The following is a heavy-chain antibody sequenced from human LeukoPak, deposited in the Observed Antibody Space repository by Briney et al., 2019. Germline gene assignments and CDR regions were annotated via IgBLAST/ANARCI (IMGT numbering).Heavy chain of an antibody. J-gene: IGHJ4*02. CDR3: ASGDRYNWNYAIDY. CDR1: GGSFSGYY. CDR2: INHSGST. Sequence: SETLSLTCAVYGGSFSGYYWSWIRQPPGKGLEWSGEINHSGSTNYNPSLKSRVTISVDTSKNQFSLKLSSVTAADTAVYYCASGDRYNWNYAIDYWGQGTLVTVSS. D-gene: IGHD1-7*01. V-gene: IGHV4-34*01.